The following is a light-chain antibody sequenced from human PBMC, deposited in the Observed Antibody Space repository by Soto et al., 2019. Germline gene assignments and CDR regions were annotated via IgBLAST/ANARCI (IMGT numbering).Light chain of an antibody. Sequence: QSVLTQPASVSGSPGQSITISCTGTSSDVGGYRYVSWYQHHPGKAPKLLIYEVRNRPSGVSNRFSGAKSGNTASLTISGLQADDEADYYCSAYSLSGTLFVFGGGTKLTVL. J-gene: IGLJ3*02. V-gene: IGLV2-14*01. CDR1: SSDVGGYRY. CDR2: EVR. CDR3: SAYSLSGTLFV.